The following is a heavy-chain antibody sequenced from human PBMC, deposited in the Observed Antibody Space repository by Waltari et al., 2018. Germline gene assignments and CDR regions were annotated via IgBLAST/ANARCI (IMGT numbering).Heavy chain of an antibody. CDR2: VHTSSGNP. Sequence: QVHLVHSGPELEKPGSSVMISCKASGYSFNTYAMNWVRPAPGQGLEWMGWVHTSSGNPTYARDFIGRIVFSLDISASTAYLEISGLQAEDTAVYYCAKAHFYDTSGYIEHWGQGTLVTVSS. J-gene: IGHJ5*02. CDR1: GYSFNTYA. V-gene: IGHV7-4-1*02. CDR3: AKAHFYDTSGYIEH. D-gene: IGHD3-22*01.